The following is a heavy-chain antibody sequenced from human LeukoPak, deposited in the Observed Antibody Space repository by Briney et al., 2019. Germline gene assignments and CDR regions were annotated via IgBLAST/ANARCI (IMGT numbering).Heavy chain of an antibody. CDR1: GFTFSSYA. V-gene: IGHV3-23*01. Sequence: GSLRLSCVASGFTFSSYAMSWVRQAPGKGLDWVSAISGSGVTTHYAGSVKGRFSISRDNSKNTLYLQMNSLRAEDTALYYCAKKVVVGATSPYSDFQDWGQGTLVTVSS. J-gene: IGHJ1*01. CDR2: ISGSGVTT. CDR3: AKKVVVGATSPYSDFQD. D-gene: IGHD1-26*01.